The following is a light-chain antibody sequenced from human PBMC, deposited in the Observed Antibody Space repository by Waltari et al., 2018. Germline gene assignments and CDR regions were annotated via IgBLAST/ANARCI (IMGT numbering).Light chain of an antibody. V-gene: IGLV1-47*01. CDR2: MDN. CDR1: SSNIGRNF. Sequence: QSVLTQPPSVSGTPGQRVTISCSGSSSNIGRNFVYWYQQLPGTAPKLLIYMDNRRPSGCPDRFSGSKSGPSASLAISGLRSEDEGNYYCAAWDDSLSGFVLFGGGTKVTVL. J-gene: IGLJ2*01. CDR3: AAWDDSLSGFVL.